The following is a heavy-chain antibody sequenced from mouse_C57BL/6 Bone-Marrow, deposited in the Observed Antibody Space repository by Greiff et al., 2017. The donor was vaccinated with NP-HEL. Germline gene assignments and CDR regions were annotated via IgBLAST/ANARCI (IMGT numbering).Heavy chain of an antibody. D-gene: IGHD2-4*01. CDR3: TTGEDYGVYWYFDV. CDR2: IDPENGDT. Sequence: EVQLQQSGAELVRPGASVKLSCTASGFNIKDDYMHWVKQRPEQGLEWIGWIDPENGDTEYASKFQGKATITADTSSNTAYLQLSSLTSEDTAVYYCTTGEDYGVYWYFDVWGTGTTVTVSS. CDR1: GFNIKDDY. V-gene: IGHV14-4*01. J-gene: IGHJ1*03.